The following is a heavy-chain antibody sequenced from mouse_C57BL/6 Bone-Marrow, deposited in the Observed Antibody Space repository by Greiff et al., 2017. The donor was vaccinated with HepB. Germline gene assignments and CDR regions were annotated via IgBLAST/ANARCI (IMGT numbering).Heavy chain of an antibody. V-gene: IGHV6-3*01. Sequence: DVMLVESGGGLVQPGGSMKLSCVASGFTFSNYWMNWVRQSPEKGLEWVAQIRLKSDNYATHYAESVKGRFTISRDDSKSSFYLQMNNLRAEDTGIYYCTPLYRTWFAYWGQGTLVTVSA. CDR3: TPLYRTWFAY. D-gene: IGHD2-3*01. J-gene: IGHJ3*01. CDR2: IRLKSDNYAT. CDR1: GFTFSNYW.